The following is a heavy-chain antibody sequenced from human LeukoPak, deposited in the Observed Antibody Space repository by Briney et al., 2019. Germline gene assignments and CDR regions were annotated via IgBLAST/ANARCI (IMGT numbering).Heavy chain of an antibody. V-gene: IGHV3-21*01. CDR3: ARELGVVPAAIRESGVAFDI. D-gene: IGHD2-2*01. J-gene: IGHJ3*02. CDR1: GFTFSSYS. CDR2: ISSSSSYI. Sequence: KTGGSLRLSCAASGFTFSSYSMNWVRQAPGKGLEWVSSISSSSSYIYYADSVKGRFTISRDNAKNSLYLQMNSLRAEDTAVYYCARELGVVPAAIRESGVAFDIWGQGTMVTVSS.